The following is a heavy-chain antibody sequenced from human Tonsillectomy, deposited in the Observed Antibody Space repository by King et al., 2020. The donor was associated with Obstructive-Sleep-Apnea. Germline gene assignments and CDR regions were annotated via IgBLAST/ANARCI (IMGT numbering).Heavy chain of an antibody. CDR1: GGSISSGGYY. Sequence: QLQESGPGLVKPSQTLSLTCTVSGGSISSGGYYWSWIRQHPGKGLEWIGYIYYSGSTYYNPSLKSRVTISVDTSKNQFSLKLSSVTAADTAVYYCARDGVGGHCSSTSCLGDYYYYYGVDVWGQGTTVTVSS. J-gene: IGHJ6*02. CDR3: ARDGVGGHCSSTSCLGDYYYYYGVDV. D-gene: IGHD2-2*01. CDR2: IYYSGST. V-gene: IGHV4-31*03.